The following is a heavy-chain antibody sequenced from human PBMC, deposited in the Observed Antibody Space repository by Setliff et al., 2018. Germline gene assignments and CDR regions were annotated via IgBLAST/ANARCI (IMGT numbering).Heavy chain of an antibody. CDR1: DDSISSRHYY. CDR3: ARMSGFQYIDF. CDR2: IYTSWST. V-gene: IGHV4-61*09. J-gene: IGHJ6*03. Sequence: SETLSLTCTVSDDSISSRHYYWSWIRQPAGKGLEWLGQIYTSWSTNYNPSLKSRVTISLDTSKNQFSLKLSSVTAADTAVYYCARMSGFQYIDFWGNGTTVTVSS. D-gene: IGHD3-3*01.